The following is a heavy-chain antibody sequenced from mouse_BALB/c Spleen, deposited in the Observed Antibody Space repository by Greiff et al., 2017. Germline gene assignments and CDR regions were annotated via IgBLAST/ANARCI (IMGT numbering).Heavy chain of an antibody. D-gene: IGHD2-3*01. Sequence: QVQLQQSGAELVRPGVSVKISCKGSGYTFTDYAMHWVKQSHAKSLEWIGVISTYYGDASYNQKFKGKATMTVDKSSSTAYMELARLTSEDSAIYYCARPHDGYYFDYWGQGTTLTVSS. J-gene: IGHJ2*01. V-gene: IGHV1S137*01. CDR2: ISTYYGDA. CDR1: GYTFTDYA. CDR3: ARPHDGYYFDY.